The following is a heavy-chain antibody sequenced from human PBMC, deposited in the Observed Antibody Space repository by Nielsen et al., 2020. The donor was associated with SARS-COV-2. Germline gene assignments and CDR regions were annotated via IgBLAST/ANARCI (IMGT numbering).Heavy chain of an antibody. J-gene: IGHJ4*02. D-gene: IGHD6-19*01. CDR3: ARVGSSGWYFDY. Sequence: GESLKISCAASGFTFSSYWMSWVRQAPGKGLEWVANIKQDGSEKYYVDSVKGRFTISRDNAKNSLYLQMNSLRAEDTAVYYFARVGSSGWYFDYWGQGTLVTVSS. CDR2: IKQDGSEK. CDR1: GFTFSSYW. V-gene: IGHV3-7*05.